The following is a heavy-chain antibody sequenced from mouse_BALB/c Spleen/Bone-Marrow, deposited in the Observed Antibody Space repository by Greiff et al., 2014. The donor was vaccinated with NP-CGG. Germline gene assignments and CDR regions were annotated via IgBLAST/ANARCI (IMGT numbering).Heavy chain of an antibody. J-gene: IGHJ1*01. D-gene: IGHD1-1*01. Sequence: VQLQQSGPGLVQPSQSLSITCTVSGFSLTNCGIHWVRQSPGKGLEWLGVIWRGGSTDYNAAFMSRLNITKDNSKSQVFFKMNSLQADDTAIYYCAKKTYGSSVYFDVWGAGTTVTDSS. V-gene: IGHV2-5*01. CDR2: IWRGGST. CDR3: AKKTYGSSVYFDV. CDR1: GFSLTNCG.